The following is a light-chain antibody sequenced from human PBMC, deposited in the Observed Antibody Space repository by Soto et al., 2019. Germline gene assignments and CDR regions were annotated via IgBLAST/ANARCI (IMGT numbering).Light chain of an antibody. CDR1: QSVSTR. CDR2: DAS. CDR3: QQYSVYWT. J-gene: IGKJ1*01. Sequence: IRMTQSPPSFSASVGDRVTITCRASQSVSTRLAWYQQKPGKAPKVLIYDASSWAGGVPSRFTGSGSGTEFTLTINSLQPDDFATYYCQQYSVYWTFGQGTKVDIK. V-gene: IGKV1-5*01.